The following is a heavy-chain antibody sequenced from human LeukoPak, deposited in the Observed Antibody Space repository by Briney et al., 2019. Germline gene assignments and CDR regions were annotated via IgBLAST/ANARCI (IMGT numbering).Heavy chain of an antibody. Sequence: SETLSLTCAVYGGSFSGYYWSWIRQPPGKGLEWIGEINHSGSTNYNPSLKSRVTISVDTSKNQFSLKLSSVTAADTAVYYCARDDFWSGYNLNYFDYWGKGTTVTVSS. CDR2: INHSGST. CDR1: GGSFSGYY. D-gene: IGHD3-3*01. J-gene: IGHJ4*03. V-gene: IGHV4-34*01. CDR3: ARDDFWSGYNLNYFDY.